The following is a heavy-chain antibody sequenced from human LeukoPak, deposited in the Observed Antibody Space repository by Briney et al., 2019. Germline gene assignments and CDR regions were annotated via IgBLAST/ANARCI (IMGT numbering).Heavy chain of an antibody. CDR3: ARGGVFEDIVVVPARGFDY. J-gene: IGHJ4*02. D-gene: IGHD2-2*01. CDR2: IYTSTST. Sequence: SETLSLTCTVSGGSISSGSYYWIWIPPPTGQELEWIGRIYTSTSTNYNPSLKSRVTISVDTSKNQFSLKLSSVTAADTAVYYCARGGVFEDIVVVPARGFDYWGQGPLVTVSS. CDR1: GGSISSGSYY. V-gene: IGHV4-61*02.